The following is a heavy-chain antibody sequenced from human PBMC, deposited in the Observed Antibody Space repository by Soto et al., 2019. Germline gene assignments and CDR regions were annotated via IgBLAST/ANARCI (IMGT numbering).Heavy chain of an antibody. Sequence: GGSLRLPCAPSGFTFDSPYSHGMSWVRQSPGKGPEWVSTISSNGANTHYAESVKGRFTISKDAARNTVHLHMNSLRAEDTATYFCVSWVSAHFDYWGHGTPVTGSS. CDR2: ISSNGANT. CDR1: GFTFDSPYSHG. V-gene: IGHV3-23*01. D-gene: IGHD2-8*01. CDR3: VSWVSAHFDY. J-gene: IGHJ4*01.